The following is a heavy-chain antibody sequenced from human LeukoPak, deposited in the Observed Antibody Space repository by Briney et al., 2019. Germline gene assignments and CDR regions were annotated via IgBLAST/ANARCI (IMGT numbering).Heavy chain of an antibody. Sequence: SETLSLTCAVYGGSFSGYYWSWIRQPPGKGLEWIGEINHSGSTNYNPSLKSRVTISVDTSKNQFSLKLSSVPAADTAVYYCARGFRRGPWYSYGLYFDYWGQGTLVTVSS. V-gene: IGHV4-34*01. CDR2: INHSGST. J-gene: IGHJ4*02. D-gene: IGHD5-18*01. CDR3: ARGFRRGPWYSYGLYFDY. CDR1: GGSFSGYY.